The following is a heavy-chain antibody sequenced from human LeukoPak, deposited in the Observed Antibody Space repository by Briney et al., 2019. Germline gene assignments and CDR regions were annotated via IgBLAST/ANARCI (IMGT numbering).Heavy chain of an antibody. D-gene: IGHD6-13*01. J-gene: IGHJ4*02. Sequence: GGSLRLSGAASGFTFSSYAMSWVRQAPGKGLEWVSAISGSGGSTYYADSVKGRFTISRDNSKNTLYLQMNSLRAEDTAVYYCAKDSRKIAAAGTTLDYWGQGTLVTVSS. V-gene: IGHV3-23*01. CDR2: ISGSGGST. CDR1: GFTFSSYA. CDR3: AKDSRKIAAAGTTLDY.